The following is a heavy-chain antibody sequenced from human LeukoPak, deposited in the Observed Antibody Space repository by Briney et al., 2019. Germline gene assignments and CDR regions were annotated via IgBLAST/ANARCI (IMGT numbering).Heavy chain of an antibody. D-gene: IGHD6-19*01. CDR2: IYHSGST. J-gene: IGHJ4*02. CDR3: ARPWQWLVPGY. Sequence: PSETLSLTCTVSGGSISSGGYYWSWIRQPPGRGLEWIGYIYHSGSTYYNPSLKSRDTISEDRSKNQFSLKLTSVTAADTAVYYCARPWQWLVPGYWGQGTLVTVSS. V-gene: IGHV4-30-2*01. CDR1: GGSISSGGYY.